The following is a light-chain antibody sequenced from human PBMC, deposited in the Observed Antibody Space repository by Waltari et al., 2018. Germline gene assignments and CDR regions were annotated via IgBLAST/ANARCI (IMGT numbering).Light chain of an antibody. Sequence: AIRMTQSPSSLSASTGDRVTITCRASQGISSYLAWYQQKPGKAPKLLFYAASTLQSGVPSRFSGSGSGTDFTLTISCLQSEDFATYYCQQYYSYPFTFGGGTKVEIK. V-gene: IGKV1-8*01. J-gene: IGKJ4*01. CDR2: AAS. CDR3: QQYYSYPFT. CDR1: QGISSY.